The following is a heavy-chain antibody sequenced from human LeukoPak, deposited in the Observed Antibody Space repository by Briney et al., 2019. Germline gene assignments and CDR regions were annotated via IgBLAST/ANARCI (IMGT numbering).Heavy chain of an antibody. D-gene: IGHD5-12*01. V-gene: IGHV3-23*01. CDR2: ISGSGGST. CDR1: GFTFSSYA. CDR3: AKVKGLSGYEAYYYYYGMDV. J-gene: IGHJ6*02. Sequence: PGGSLRLSCAASGFTFSSYAMSWVRQAPGKGLEWVSAISGSGGSTYYADSVKGRFTISRGNSKNTLYLQMNSLRAEDTAVYYCAKVKGLSGYEAYYYYYGMDVWGQGTTVTVSS.